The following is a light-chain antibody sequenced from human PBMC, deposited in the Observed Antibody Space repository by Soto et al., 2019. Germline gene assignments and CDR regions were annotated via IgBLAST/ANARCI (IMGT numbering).Light chain of an antibody. CDR1: QSISGY. V-gene: IGKV1-39*01. J-gene: IGKJ1*01. CDR2: AAS. CDR3: QQSYSSPRT. Sequence: DIQMTQPPSSLSASLGDRVTISCRASQSISGYLNWYQQKPGKAPKLLIFAASTLQSEVPSRFSCSGSGTDFTLTISSLQPEDFATYYCQQSYSSPRTFGQGTKVEIK.